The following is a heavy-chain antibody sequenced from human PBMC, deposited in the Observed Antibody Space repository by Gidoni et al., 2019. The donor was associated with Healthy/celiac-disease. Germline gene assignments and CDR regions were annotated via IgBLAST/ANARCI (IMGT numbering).Heavy chain of an antibody. CDR1: GGTFSSYT. CDR3: ARGMGIAAADAQLDY. CDR2: IIPILGIA. J-gene: IGHJ4*02. D-gene: IGHD6-13*01. Sequence: QVQLVQSGAAVKKPGSSVTVSCKASGGTFSSYTLSWVRQAPGQGLEWMGRIIPILGIANYAQKFQGRVTITADKSTSTAYMELSSLRSEDTAVYYCARGMGIAAADAQLDYWGQGTLVTVSS. V-gene: IGHV1-69*02.